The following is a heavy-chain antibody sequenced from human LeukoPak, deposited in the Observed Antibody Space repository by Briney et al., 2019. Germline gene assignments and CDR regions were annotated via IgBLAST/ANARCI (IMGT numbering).Heavy chain of an antibody. J-gene: IGHJ5*02. CDR3: ARVRNKDSSGYQNWFDP. Sequence: PSETLSLTCTVSGGSISSYYWSWIRQPAGKGLEWIGRIYTSGSTNYNPSLKSRVTISVDTSKNQFSLKLSSVTAADTAVYYCARVRNKDSSGYQNWFDPWGQGTLVTVSS. V-gene: IGHV4-4*07. CDR1: GGSISSYY. CDR2: IYTSGST. D-gene: IGHD3-22*01.